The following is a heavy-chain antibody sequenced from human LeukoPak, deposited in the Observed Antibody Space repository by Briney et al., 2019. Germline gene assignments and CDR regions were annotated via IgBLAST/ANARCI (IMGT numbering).Heavy chain of an antibody. CDR2: ISYDGSNK. V-gene: IGHV3-30-3*01. CDR1: GFTFSSYA. J-gene: IGHJ4*02. CDR3: ARETGDSNFDY. Sequence: GGSLRLSCAASGFTFSSYAMHWVRQAPGKGLEWVAVISYDGSNKYYADSVKGRFTISRDNSKNTLYQQMNSLRAEDTAVYYCARETGDSNFDYWGQGTLVTVSS. D-gene: IGHD7-27*01.